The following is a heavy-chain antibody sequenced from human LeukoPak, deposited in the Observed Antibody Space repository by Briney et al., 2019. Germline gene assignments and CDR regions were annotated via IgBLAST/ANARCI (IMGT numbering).Heavy chain of an antibody. CDR2: INPSGGST. Sequence: ASVKVSCKASGYTFTSYYMHWVRQAPGQGLEWMGIINPSGGSTSYAQKFQGRVTMTRDTSTSTVYMELSSLRSEDTAVYYCARDDYYYDSSGYRMGAFDIWGQGTMVTVSS. V-gene: IGHV1-46*01. CDR3: ARDDYYYDSSGYRMGAFDI. D-gene: IGHD3-22*01. J-gene: IGHJ3*02. CDR1: GYTFTSYY.